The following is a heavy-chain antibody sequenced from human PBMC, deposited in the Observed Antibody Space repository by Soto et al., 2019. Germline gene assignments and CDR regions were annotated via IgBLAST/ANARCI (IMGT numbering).Heavy chain of an antibody. CDR2: ISSSSSTI. CDR1: GFTFSTCS. J-gene: IGHJ5*02. V-gene: IGHV3-48*02. Sequence: EVPLVESGGGLVQPGGSLRLSCAASGFTFSTCSMNWVRQAPGKGLEWVSYISSSSSTIYYADSVKGRFTISRDNAKNSLYLQMNSLRDEDTAVYYCIGDGGATDWFDPWGQGTLVTVSS. D-gene: IGHD1-26*01. CDR3: IGDGGATDWFDP.